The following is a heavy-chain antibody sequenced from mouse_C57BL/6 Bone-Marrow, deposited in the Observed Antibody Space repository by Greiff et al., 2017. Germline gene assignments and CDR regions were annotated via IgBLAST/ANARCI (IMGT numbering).Heavy chain of an antibody. V-gene: IGHV1-78*01. CDR3: ARWGYGYDLYYFDY. Sequence: LVESDAELVKPGASVKISCKVSGYTFTDHTIHWMKQRPEQGLEWIGYIYPRDGSTKYNEKFKGKATLTADKSSSTAYMQLNSLTSEDSAVYFCARWGYGYDLYYFDYWGQGTTLTVSS. CDR1: GYTFTDHT. J-gene: IGHJ2*01. D-gene: IGHD2-2*01. CDR2: IYPRDGST.